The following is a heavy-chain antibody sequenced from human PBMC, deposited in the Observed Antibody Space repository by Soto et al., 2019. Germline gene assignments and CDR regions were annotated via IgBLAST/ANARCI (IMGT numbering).Heavy chain of an antibody. D-gene: IGHD2-15*01. CDR3: TKESNIHFSKSQWSFDY. J-gene: IGHJ4*02. CDR1: GLIFSTYG. CDR2: ISYDASTT. Sequence: QVQLVESGGGVVQPGRSLRLSCAASGLIFSTYGMHWVRQAPGKGLEWVAVISYDASTTYYADSVKGRFTISRDNSKNMVYLQKNSLRTEDMAVYYCTKESNIHFSKSQWSFDYWGQGTLVTVSS. V-gene: IGHV3-30*18.